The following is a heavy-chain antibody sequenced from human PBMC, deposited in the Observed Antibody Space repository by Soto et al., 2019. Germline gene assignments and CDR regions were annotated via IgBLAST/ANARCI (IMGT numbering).Heavy chain of an antibody. CDR2: IIPIFGTA. CDR1: GGTFSSYA. J-gene: IGHJ6*02. Sequence: ASVKVSCKASGGTFSSYAISWVRQAPGQGLEWMGGIIPIFGTANYAQKFQGRVTITADESTSTAYMELSSLRSEDTAVYYCARGESGSPPRGRYYYGMDVWGQGTTVTVSS. CDR3: ARGESGSPPRGRYYYGMDV. D-gene: IGHD1-26*01. V-gene: IGHV1-69*13.